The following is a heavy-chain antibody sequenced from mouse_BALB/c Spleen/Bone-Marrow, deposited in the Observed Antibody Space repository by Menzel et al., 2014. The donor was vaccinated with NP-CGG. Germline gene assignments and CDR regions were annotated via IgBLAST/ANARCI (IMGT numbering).Heavy chain of an antibody. CDR1: GFDFSRYW. Sequence: EVQLMESGGGLVQPGGSLKLFCAASGFDFSRYWMSWVRQAPGKGLEWIGEINPDSSTINYTPSLKDKFIISRDNAKNTLYLQMSKVRSEDTALYYCARRGGWFAYWGQGTLVTVSA. V-gene: IGHV4-1*02. D-gene: IGHD1-1*02. J-gene: IGHJ3*01. CDR3: ARRGGWFAY. CDR2: INPDSSTI.